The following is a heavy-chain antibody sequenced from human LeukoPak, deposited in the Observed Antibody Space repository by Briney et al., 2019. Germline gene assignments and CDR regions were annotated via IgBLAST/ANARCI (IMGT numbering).Heavy chain of an antibody. CDR2: ISNRGYST. D-gene: IGHD1/OR15-1a*01. Sequence: GGSLRLSCAASGFTLSDHYMSWIRQTPGEGLEWVSYISNRGYSTYYADSVKGRFTISRDNAKNSLYLEMQSLRAEDTAVYYCARNKRRFDQWGQGTVVTVSS. J-gene: IGHJ4*02. CDR1: GFTLSDHY. V-gene: IGHV3-11*01. CDR3: ARNKRRFDQ.